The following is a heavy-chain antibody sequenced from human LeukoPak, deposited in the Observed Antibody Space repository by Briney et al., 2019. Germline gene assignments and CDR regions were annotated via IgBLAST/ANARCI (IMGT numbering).Heavy chain of an antibody. V-gene: IGHV1-46*01. CDR2: IKPSGGST. J-gene: IGHJ4*02. D-gene: IGHD1-26*01. CDR1: GYTFTSYY. CDR3: ARFIVGATYFDY. Sequence: KVSCKASGYTFTSYYMHWVRQAPGQGLEWMGIIKPSGGSTIYAQKFQGRVTMTRDTSTSTVYMELSSLRSEDTAVYYCARFIVGATYFDYWGQGTLVSVSS.